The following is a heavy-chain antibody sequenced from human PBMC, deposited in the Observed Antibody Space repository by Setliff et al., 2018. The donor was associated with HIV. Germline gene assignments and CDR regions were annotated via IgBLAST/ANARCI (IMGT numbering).Heavy chain of an antibody. CDR3: ARWGETTGIRAFDL. D-gene: IGHD1-1*01. Sequence: SETLSLTCTVSGGSISSGNYYWSWIRQPAGKGLEWVGRIYTSGSTNYNPSLKSRVATSVDPSKNQFSLILRSVTAADTAIYYCARWGETTGIRAFDLWGQGITVTVSS. V-gene: IGHV4-61*02. CDR1: GGSISSGNYY. J-gene: IGHJ3*01. CDR2: IYTSGST.